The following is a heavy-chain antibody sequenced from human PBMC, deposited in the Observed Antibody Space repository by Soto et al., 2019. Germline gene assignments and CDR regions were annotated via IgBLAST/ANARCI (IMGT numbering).Heavy chain of an antibody. Sequence: SETLSLTCTVSGGSISSSSYYWGWIRQPPGKGLEWIGSIYYSGSTYYNPSLKSRVTISVDKSKNQFSLKLSSVTAADTAVYYCARGAQQRIWSGYYTPPGYFDYWGQGTLVTVPS. CDR2: IYYSGST. D-gene: IGHD3-3*01. J-gene: IGHJ4*02. V-gene: IGHV4-39*01. CDR1: GGSISSSSYY. CDR3: ARGAQQRIWSGYYTPPGYFDY.